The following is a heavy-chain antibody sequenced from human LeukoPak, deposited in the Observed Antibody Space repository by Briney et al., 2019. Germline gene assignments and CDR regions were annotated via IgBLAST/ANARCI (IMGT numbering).Heavy chain of an antibody. CDR2: IIPIFGTA. CDR1: GGTFSSYA. V-gene: IGHV1-69*01. D-gene: IGHD2-15*01. J-gene: IGHJ4*02. Sequence: GSSVNVSCKASGGTFSSYAISWVRQAPGQGLEWMGGIIPIFGTANYAQKFQGRVTITADESTSTAYMELSSLRSEDTAVYYCAREVEEYCSGGSCYGAHYWGQGTLVTVSS. CDR3: AREVEEYCSGGSCYGAHY.